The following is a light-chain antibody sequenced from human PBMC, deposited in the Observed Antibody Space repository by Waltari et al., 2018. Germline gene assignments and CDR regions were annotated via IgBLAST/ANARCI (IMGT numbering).Light chain of an antibody. CDR3: QQYYSTPPT. CDR1: QSVLYSSNNKKY. J-gene: IGKJ1*01. V-gene: IGKV4-1*01. Sequence: DIVMTQSPDSLAVSLGERATINCKYSQSVLYSSNNKKYLAWYQQKPGQPPKLLIYWASTRESGVPDRFSGSGSGTDFTLTISSLQAEDVAVYYCQQYYSTPPTFGQGTKVEIK. CDR2: WAS.